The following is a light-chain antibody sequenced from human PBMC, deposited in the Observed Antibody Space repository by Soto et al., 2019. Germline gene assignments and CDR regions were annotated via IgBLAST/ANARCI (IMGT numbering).Light chain of an antibody. CDR2: ATS. V-gene: IGKV3-20*01. Sequence: ENVLTQSPGTLSLSPGERDTLSCRASQSVSRTYLAWYQQKPVQAPRLLIYATSSRATGIPDRFSGSGSGTDFTLTISRLEPEDFAVYYCQQYGRSGTFGQGTKVDIK. J-gene: IGKJ1*01. CDR1: QSVSRTY. CDR3: QQYGRSGT.